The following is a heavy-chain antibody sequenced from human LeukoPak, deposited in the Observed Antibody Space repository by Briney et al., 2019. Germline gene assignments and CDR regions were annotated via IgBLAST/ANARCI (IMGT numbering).Heavy chain of an antibody. V-gene: IGHV1-18*01. Sequence: ASVKVSCKASGYTFISYGISWVRQAPGQGLEWMGWISAYNGNRNNAQKFQDRVIMTTDTSTRTAYMELRSLRSDDTAVYYCARLRPASGWYPYYFDHWGQGTLVTVSS. CDR2: ISAYNGNR. J-gene: IGHJ4*02. CDR3: ARLRPASGWYPYYFDH. CDR1: GYTFISYG. D-gene: IGHD6-19*01.